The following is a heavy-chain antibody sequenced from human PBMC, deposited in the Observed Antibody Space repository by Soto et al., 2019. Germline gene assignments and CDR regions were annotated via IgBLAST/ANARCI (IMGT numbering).Heavy chain of an antibody. Sequence: PGGSLRLSCAASGFKFRNYAIHWVRQAPGKGLEWLAVIWFDGSKKYYADSVKGRFTISRDNSKNTVYLDMNSLTADDSGVFYCARAHTMRIHDRFCPWGHGTLVTVSS. V-gene: IGHV3-33*01. CDR1: GFKFRNYA. CDR3: ARAHTMRIHDRFCP. J-gene: IGHJ5*02. D-gene: IGHD3-22*01. CDR2: IWFDGSKK.